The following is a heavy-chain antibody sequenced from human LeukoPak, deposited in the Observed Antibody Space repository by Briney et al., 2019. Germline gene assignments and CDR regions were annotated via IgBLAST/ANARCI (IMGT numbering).Heavy chain of an antibody. J-gene: IGHJ3*02. CDR2: IYYSGST. V-gene: IGHV4-59*01. CDR3: ASSVIHTRRSGYYYPDAFDI. CDR1: GGSISSYY. D-gene: IGHD3-22*01. Sequence: PSETLSLTCTVSGGSISSYYWSWIRQPPGKGLEWIGYIYYSGSTNYNPSLKSRVTISVDTSKNQFSLKLSSVTAADTAVYYCASSVIHTRRSGYYYPDAFDIWGQGTMVTVSS.